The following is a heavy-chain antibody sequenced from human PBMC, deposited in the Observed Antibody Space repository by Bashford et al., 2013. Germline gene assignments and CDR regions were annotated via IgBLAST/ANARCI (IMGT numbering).Heavy chain of an antibody. CDR2: MNPNSGNT. Sequence: VASVKVSCKASGGTFSSYAISWVRQAPGQGLEWMGWMNPNSGNTGSAQKFHGRVTMTRNTSITTAYMELSSLRSDDTAVYYCARGRGFGFGGDRYYDDSSGAFDIWGQGTMVTVSS. V-gene: IGHV1-8*02. J-gene: IGHJ3*02. CDR3: ARGRGFGFGGDRYYDDSSGAFDI. D-gene: IGHD3-22*01. CDR1: GGTFSSYA.